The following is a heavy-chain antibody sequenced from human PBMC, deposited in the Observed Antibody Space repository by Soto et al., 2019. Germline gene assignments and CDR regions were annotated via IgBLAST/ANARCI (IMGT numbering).Heavy chain of an antibody. CDR1: NDTFINYG. Sequence: ASVKVSCKASNDTFINYGIGWVRQAPGHGLEWMGWVSPSYGKTYYAHKFQGRVTMTTDTSTGTVYMELRSLRSDDTAVYFCAREGVPIATLHANCFDSWGQGTLVTVSS. CDR2: VSPSYGKT. V-gene: IGHV1-18*04. D-gene: IGHD2-21*01. J-gene: IGHJ5*01. CDR3: AREGVPIATLHANCFDS.